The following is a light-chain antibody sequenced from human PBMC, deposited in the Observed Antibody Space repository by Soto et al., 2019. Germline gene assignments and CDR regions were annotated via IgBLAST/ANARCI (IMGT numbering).Light chain of an antibody. Sequence: ETVMTQSPATLSVSPGERATLSCRTSQGINNRLAWYQQKPGQAPRLLIYGVSARVTGTPARFSGSGSGTEFTLTISSLQSEDSAVYYCQQYNNWSPYTFGQGTKLEI. V-gene: IGKV3-15*01. CDR3: QQYNNWSPYT. CDR2: GVS. CDR1: QGINNR. J-gene: IGKJ2*01.